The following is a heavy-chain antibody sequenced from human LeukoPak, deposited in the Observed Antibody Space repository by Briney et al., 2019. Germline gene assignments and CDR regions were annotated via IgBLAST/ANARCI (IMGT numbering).Heavy chain of an antibody. J-gene: IGHJ3*02. CDR3: ARLRQQLVYDAFDI. D-gene: IGHD6-13*01. CDR2: IIPIFGTA. Sequence: RASVKVSCKASGGTFSSYAISWVRQAPGQGLEWMGGIIPIFGTANYAQKFQGRVTITADESTSTAYMELSSLRSEDTAVYYCARLRQQLVYDAFDIWGQGTMVTVSS. V-gene: IGHV1-69*13. CDR1: GGTFSSYA.